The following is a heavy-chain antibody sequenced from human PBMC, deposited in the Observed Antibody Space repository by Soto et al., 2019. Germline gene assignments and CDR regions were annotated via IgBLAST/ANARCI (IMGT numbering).Heavy chain of an antibody. J-gene: IGHJ5*01. CDR2: IVPLLGTT. Sequence: QVQLVQSGAEVRKPGSSVKVSCKASGDTFSNDIISWVRQAPGQGLEWMGGIVPLLGTTHYAQKFQGRLTLSADGSTSTAYMEMHSLTSEDTAVYYCAKDGIVANIMGRWFESWGQGTLVTVSS. CDR1: GDTFSNDI. V-gene: IGHV1-69*16. D-gene: IGHD5-12*01. CDR3: AKDGIVANIMGRWFES.